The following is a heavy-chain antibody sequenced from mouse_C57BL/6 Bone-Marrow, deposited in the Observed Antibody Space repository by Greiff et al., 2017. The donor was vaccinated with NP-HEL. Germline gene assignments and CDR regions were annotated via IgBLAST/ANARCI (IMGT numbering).Heavy chain of an antibody. D-gene: IGHD2-4*01. CDR2: IDPSDSYT. CDR3: AIDYGYAMDY. Sequence: QVQLKQSGAELVKPGASVKLSCKASGYTFTSYWMQWVKQRPGQGLEWIGEIDPSDSYTNYNQKFKGKATLTVDTSSSTAYMQLSSLTSEDSAVYYCAIDYGYAMDYWGQGTSVTVSS. V-gene: IGHV1-50*01. CDR1: GYTFTSYW. J-gene: IGHJ4*01.